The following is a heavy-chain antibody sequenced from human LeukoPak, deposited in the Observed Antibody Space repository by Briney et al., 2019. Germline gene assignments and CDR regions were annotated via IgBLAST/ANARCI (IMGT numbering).Heavy chain of an antibody. CDR2: IYPGDSDT. D-gene: IGHD5-12*01. CDR1: GYSFTTYW. J-gene: IGHJ4*02. Sequence: GESLKISCKGSGYSFTTYWIGWVRQMPGKGLEWMGTIYPGDSDTRYRPSLQGHVTISADKSSSTAYLQWSGLKDSDTAMYYCARRGYSGYEGSWFDYWGQGSLVTVSS. V-gene: IGHV5-51*01. CDR3: ARRGYSGYEGSWFDY.